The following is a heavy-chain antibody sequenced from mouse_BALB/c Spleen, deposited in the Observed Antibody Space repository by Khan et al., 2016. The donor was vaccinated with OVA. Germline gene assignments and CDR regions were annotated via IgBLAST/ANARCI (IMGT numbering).Heavy chain of an antibody. J-gene: IGHJ2*01. Sequence: DVKLVESGGDSVKPGGSLKLSCAVSGFTFSTYAMSWVRQTPEKRLEWVASISSGGSTYYPDSEMGRFTISSANARNIVSLQMTSRRYEDMAMYYCAREAYRYDEYYFDYWGQGTTLTVSS. CDR3: AREAYRYDEYYFDY. V-gene: IGHV5-6-5*01. D-gene: IGHD2-14*01. CDR1: GFTFSTYA. CDR2: ISSGGST.